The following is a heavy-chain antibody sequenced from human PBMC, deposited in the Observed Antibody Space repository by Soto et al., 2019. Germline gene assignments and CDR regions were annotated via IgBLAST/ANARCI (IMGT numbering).Heavy chain of an antibody. Sequence: ASVKVSCKASGYTFTGYYMHWVRQAPGQGLEWMGWINPNSGGTNYAQKFQGWVTMTRDTSISTAYMELSRLRSDDTAVYYCARDTVRVQYRGLYYYYYGMDVWGQGTTVTVSS. CDR3: ARDTVRVQYRGLYYYYYGMDV. D-gene: IGHD4-4*01. CDR2: INPNSGGT. J-gene: IGHJ6*02. V-gene: IGHV1-2*04. CDR1: GYTFTGYY.